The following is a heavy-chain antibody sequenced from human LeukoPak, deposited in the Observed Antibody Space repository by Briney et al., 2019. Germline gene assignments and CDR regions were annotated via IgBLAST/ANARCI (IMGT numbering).Heavy chain of an antibody. Sequence: PSETLSLTCTVSGGTISSSYWSWIRQPPGKRLEWIGNLYYSGSTNYNPSLKSRVTISVDTSKNQFSLKLSSVTAADTAVYYCARVDTTHYYYGMDVWGQGTTVTVSS. J-gene: IGHJ6*02. D-gene: IGHD2/OR15-2a*01. V-gene: IGHV4-59*01. CDR2: LYYSGST. CDR1: GGTISSSY. CDR3: ARVDTTHYYYGMDV.